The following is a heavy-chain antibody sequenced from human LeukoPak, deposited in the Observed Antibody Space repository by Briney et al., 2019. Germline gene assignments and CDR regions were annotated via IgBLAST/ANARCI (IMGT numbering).Heavy chain of an antibody. CDR2: INAYNGST. D-gene: IGHD3-3*01. Sequence: ASVKVSCKASGYTFTRSGITWVRQASGQGLEWMGWINAYNGSTNYAQNFQGRVIMTTDPSTNTAHMELRSLRSDDTAVFYCARAFYYGFLSGYYTFDYWGPGTLVTVSS. CDR1: GYTFTRSG. J-gene: IGHJ4*02. CDR3: ARAFYYGFLSGYYTFDY. V-gene: IGHV1-18*01.